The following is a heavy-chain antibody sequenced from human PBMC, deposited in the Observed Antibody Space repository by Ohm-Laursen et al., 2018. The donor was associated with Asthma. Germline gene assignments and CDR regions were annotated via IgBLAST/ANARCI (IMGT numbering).Heavy chain of an antibody. J-gene: IGHJ6*02. Sequence: SLRLSCAASGFTFSSYGMHWVRQAPGKGLEWVAVISYDGSNKYYADSVKGRFTISRDNAKNSLYLQMNSLRAEDTAVYYCARVQRGRRFKVPSGYDGGSPGGMDVWGQGTTVTVSS. CDR1: GFTFSSYG. CDR3: ARVQRGRRFKVPSGYDGGSPGGMDV. V-gene: IGHV3-30*03. D-gene: IGHD5-12*01. CDR2: ISYDGSNK.